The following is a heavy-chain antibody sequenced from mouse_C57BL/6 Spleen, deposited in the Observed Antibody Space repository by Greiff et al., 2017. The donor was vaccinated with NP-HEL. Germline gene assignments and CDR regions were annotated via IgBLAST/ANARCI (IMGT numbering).Heavy chain of an antibody. Sequence: QVQLQQPGAELVKPGASVKLSCKASGYTFTSYWMHWVKQRPGQGLEWIGMIHPNSGSTNYNEKFKSKATLTVDKSSSTAYMQLSSLTSEDSAVYYCARGIYYDYADAMDYWGQGTSVTVSS. D-gene: IGHD2-4*01. V-gene: IGHV1-64*01. CDR2: IHPNSGST. CDR1: GYTFTSYW. J-gene: IGHJ4*01. CDR3: ARGIYYDYADAMDY.